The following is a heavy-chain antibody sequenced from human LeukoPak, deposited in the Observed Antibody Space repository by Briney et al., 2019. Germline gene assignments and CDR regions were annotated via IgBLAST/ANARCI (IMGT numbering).Heavy chain of an antibody. D-gene: IGHD2-2*01. J-gene: IGHJ5*02. V-gene: IGHV3-66*01. CDR3: AKDANCSSTSCSGSFDP. CDR1: GFTFSKHL. CDR2: LYSGGGA. Sequence: GGSLRLSCAASGFTFSKHLMHWVRQAPGKGLVWVSVLYSGGGAYYADSVKDRFTISRDYSQNTLLLQMNSLRAEDTAVYYCAKDANCSSTSCSGSFDPWGQGTLVTVSS.